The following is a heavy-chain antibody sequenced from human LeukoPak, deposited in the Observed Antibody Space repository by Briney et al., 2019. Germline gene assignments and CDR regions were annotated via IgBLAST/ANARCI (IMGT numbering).Heavy chain of an antibody. Sequence: GASVKVSCKASGYTFTGYYMHCVRQAPGQGLEWMGWINPNSGGTNYAQKFQGRVTMTRDTSISTAYMELSRLRSDDTAVYYCAREANDSSGYYPKHDAFDIWGQGTMVTVSS. CDR2: INPNSGGT. V-gene: IGHV1-2*02. D-gene: IGHD3-22*01. CDR1: GYTFTGYY. CDR3: AREANDSSGYYPKHDAFDI. J-gene: IGHJ3*02.